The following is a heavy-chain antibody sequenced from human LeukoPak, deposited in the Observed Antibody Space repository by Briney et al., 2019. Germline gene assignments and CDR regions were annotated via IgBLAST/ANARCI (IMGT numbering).Heavy chain of an antibody. D-gene: IGHD2-21*02. CDR2: IHYSGST. CDR1: GASIGSGGDY. V-gene: IGHV4-31*03. Sequence: SETLSLTCTVSGASIGSGGDYWSWIRQHPGKGLEWIGYIHYSGSTNYNPSLKSRLTMSIDTSKDQFSLNLSSVTAADTAVYYCAGVTSSSVHFDYWGQGTLVTVSS. CDR3: AGVTSSSVHFDY. J-gene: IGHJ4*02.